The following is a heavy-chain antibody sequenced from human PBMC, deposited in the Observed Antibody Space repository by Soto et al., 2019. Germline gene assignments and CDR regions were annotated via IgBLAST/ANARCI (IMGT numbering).Heavy chain of an antibody. CDR2: IYYSGST. CDR1: GGSISSYY. CDR3: ARDKAPRSMGGMDV. V-gene: IGHV4-59*01. D-gene: IGHD2-8*01. Sequence: PSETLSLTCTVSGGSISSYYWSWIRQPPGKGLEWIGYIYYSGSTNYNPSLKSRVTISVDTSKNQFSLKLSSVTAADTAVYYCARDKAPRSMGGMDVWGQGTTVTVSS. J-gene: IGHJ6*02.